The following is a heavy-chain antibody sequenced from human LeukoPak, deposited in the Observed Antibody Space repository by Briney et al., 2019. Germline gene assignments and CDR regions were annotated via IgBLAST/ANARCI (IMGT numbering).Heavy chain of an antibody. CDR3: AREYYGSGSRGDY. CDR2: INPNSGDT. Sequence: GASVKVSCKASGYIFTGYYMHWVRQAPGQGLEWMGWINPNSGDTNYEQKFQGRVTMTRDTSISTAYMELSRLRSDDTAVYYCAREYYGSGSRGDYWGQGTLVTVSS. CDR1: GYIFTGYY. D-gene: IGHD3-10*01. V-gene: IGHV1-2*02. J-gene: IGHJ4*02.